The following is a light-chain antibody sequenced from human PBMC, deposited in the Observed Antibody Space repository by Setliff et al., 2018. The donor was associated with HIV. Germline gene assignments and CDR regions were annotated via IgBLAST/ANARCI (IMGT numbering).Light chain of an antibody. CDR3: CSYAGSTTFDV. Sequence: QSVLAQPASVSGSPGQSITTAWELDLVAWYRQHPGKAPELTIYEVSKRPAGVSKRFSGSKAGNAASLTISGLQSDDEGDYYCCSYAGSTTFDVFGSGTKVTVL. J-gene: IGLJ1*01. CDR1: DL. CDR2: EVS. V-gene: IGLV2-23*02.